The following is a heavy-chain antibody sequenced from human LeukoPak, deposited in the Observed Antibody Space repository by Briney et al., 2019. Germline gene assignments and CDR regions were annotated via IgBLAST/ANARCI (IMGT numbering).Heavy chain of an antibody. CDR2: IKQDGSEK. CDR1: GFTFSSYW. CDR3: AGVRPPPRWFDP. J-gene: IGHJ5*02. D-gene: IGHD2-8*01. V-gene: IGHV3-7*01. Sequence: GGSLRLFCAASGFTFSSYWMSWVRQAPGKGLEWVANIKQDGSEKYYVDSVKGRFTISRDNAKNSLYLQMNSLRAEDTAVYYCAGVRPPPRWFDPWGQGTLVTVSS.